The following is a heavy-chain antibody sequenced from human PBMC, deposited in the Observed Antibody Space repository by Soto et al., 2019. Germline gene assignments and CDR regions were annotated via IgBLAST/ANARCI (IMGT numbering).Heavy chain of an antibody. V-gene: IGHV4-31*01. CDR3: ATTEWIQLWFDY. Sequence: QVQLLESGPGLVKPSQTLSLICNVSGASISSGGYYWSWIRQRPGGGLEWLGFIYYSGLSHYNPSLKSQATNSVDTSKNQFSLKLISVTYADTAEYYCATTEWIQLWFDYWGQGALVTVSS. J-gene: IGHJ4*02. CDR1: GASISSGGYY. CDR2: IYYSGLS. D-gene: IGHD5-18*01.